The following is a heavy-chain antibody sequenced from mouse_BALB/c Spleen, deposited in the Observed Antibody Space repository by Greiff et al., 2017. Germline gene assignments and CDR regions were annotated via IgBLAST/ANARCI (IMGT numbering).Heavy chain of an antibody. D-gene: IGHD1-1*02. CDR1: GFTFSSFG. J-gene: IGHJ4*01. CDR2: ISSGSSTI. Sequence: EVQVVESGGGLVQPGGSRKLSCAASGFTFSSFGMHWVRQAPEKGLEWVAYISSGSSTIYYADTVKGRFTISRDNPKNTLFLQMTSLRSEDTAMYYCARDYDYYAMDYWGQGTSVTVSS. CDR3: ARDYDYYAMDY. V-gene: IGHV5-17*02.